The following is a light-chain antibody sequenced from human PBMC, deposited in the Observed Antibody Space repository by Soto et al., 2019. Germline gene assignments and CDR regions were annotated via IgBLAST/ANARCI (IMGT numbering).Light chain of an antibody. Sequence: DILLTQSPATLSLFPGKIATLSCRARKSVGGNSLAWYQQKPGQAPRLLIYGAFTRAAGIPDRFSGSGSGTDFTLTISRLEPEDFAVYYCQQYGTSPKTFGQGTKVDIK. CDR2: GAF. CDR3: QQYGTSPKT. V-gene: IGKV3-20*01. J-gene: IGKJ1*01. CDR1: KSVGGNS.